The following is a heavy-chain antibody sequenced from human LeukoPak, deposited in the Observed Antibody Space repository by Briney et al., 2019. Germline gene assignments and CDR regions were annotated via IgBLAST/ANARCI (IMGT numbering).Heavy chain of an antibody. J-gene: IGHJ4*02. CDR3: ARRAFRSFGYNY. CDR2: IYDSGRT. CDR1: GGSISSYY. V-gene: IGHV4-59*08. Sequence: SETLSLTCTVSGGSISSYYWNWIRQPPGKGLEWIGYIYDSGRTNYNPSLKSRVTMSVDTSKNHFSLKLSSVTAADTAFYYCARRAFRSFGYNYWGQGTLVTVSS. D-gene: IGHD5-18*01.